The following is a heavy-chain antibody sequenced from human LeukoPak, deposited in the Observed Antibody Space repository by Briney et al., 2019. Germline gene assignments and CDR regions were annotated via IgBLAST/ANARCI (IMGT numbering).Heavy chain of an antibody. D-gene: IGHD3-10*01. CDR3: ARRGRITMVRGANGGFDY. V-gene: IGHV4-34*01. CDR1: GGSFSGYY. Sequence: PSETLSLTCAVYGGSFSGYYWSWIRQPPGKGLEWVGEINHSGSTNYNPSLKSRVTISVDTSKNQFSLKLSSVTAADTAVYYCARRGRITMVRGANGGFDYWGQGTLVTVSS. J-gene: IGHJ4*02. CDR2: INHSGST.